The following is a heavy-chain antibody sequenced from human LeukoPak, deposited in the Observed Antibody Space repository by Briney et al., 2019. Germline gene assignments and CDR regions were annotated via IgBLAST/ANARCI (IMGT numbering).Heavy chain of an antibody. CDR2: FDPEDGET. D-gene: IGHD6-19*01. J-gene: IGHJ5*02. Sequence: ASVKVSCKVSGYTLTELSMHWVRQAPGKGLEWMGGFDPEDGETIYAQKFQGRVTMTEDTSTDTAYMELSSLRSEDTAVYYCASAPGYSSAYNWFDPWGQGTLVTVSS. CDR3: ASAPGYSSAYNWFDP. V-gene: IGHV1-24*01. CDR1: GYTLTELS.